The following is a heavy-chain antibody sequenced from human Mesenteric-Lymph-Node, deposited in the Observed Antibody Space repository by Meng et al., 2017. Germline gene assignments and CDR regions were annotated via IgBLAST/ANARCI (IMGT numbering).Heavy chain of an antibody. J-gene: IGHJ5*02. D-gene: IGHD6-13*01. CDR2: IYWNDYK. CDR1: GFSLSTVGVG. V-gene: IGHV2-5*01. CDR3: AHRRVAAAGSNWFDP. Sequence: QITLKESGPPLVKPPQTLTLTCTFSGFSLSTVGVGVGWIRQPPGEAPEWLSLIYWNDYKRYSPSLESRLTITKDTSKNQVVLTMTNMDPVDTATYYCAHRRVAAAGSNWFDPWGQGTLVTVSS.